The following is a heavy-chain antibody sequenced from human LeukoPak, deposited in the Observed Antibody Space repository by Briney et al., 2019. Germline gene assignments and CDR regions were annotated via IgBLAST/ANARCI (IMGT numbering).Heavy chain of an antibody. CDR1: GGSFSGYY. CDR3: ARVRQQLVPAYFDY. CDR2: INHSGST. D-gene: IGHD6-13*01. J-gene: IGHJ4*02. V-gene: IGHV4-34*01. Sequence: PSETLSLTCAVYGGSFSGYYWSWIRQPPGKGLEWIGEINHSGSTNYNPSLKSRVTISVDTSKNQFSLKLSSVTAAVTAVYYCARVRQQLVPAYFDYWGEGTLVTVSS.